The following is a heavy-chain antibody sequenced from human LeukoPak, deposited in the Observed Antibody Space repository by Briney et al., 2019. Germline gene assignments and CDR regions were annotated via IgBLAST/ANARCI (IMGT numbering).Heavy chain of an antibody. D-gene: IGHD3-3*01. CDR3: AREYYDPASGYYYYMDV. V-gene: IGHV1-69*06. J-gene: IGHJ6*03. CDR1: GGTFSSYA. CDR2: IIPIFGTA. Sequence: SVKVSCKASGGTFSSYAISWVRQAPGQGLEWMGRIIPIFGTANYAQKFQGRVTITADKSTSTAYMELSSLRSEDTAVYYCAREYYDPASGYYYYMDVWGKGTTVTVSS.